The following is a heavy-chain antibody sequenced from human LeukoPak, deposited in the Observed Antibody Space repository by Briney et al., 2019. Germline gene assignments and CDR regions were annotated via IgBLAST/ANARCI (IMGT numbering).Heavy chain of an antibody. V-gene: IGHV3-23*01. CDR3: ARGGGAGLYLYFDY. CDR1: GFTFSNYA. J-gene: IGHJ4*02. Sequence: GGSLRLSCTASGFTFSNYAMNWVRQAPGKGLEWVSGLSVGGGLTYYADSVKGRFTISRDLSKSTLYLEMNSLRAEDTGVYYCARGGGAGLYLYFDYWGQGTLVTVSS. CDR2: LSVGGGLT. D-gene: IGHD6-19*01.